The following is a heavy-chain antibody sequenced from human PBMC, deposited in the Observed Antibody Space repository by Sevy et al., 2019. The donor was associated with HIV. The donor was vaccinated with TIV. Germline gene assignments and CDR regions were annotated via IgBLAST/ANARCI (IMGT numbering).Heavy chain of an antibody. V-gene: IGHV4-59*08. Sequence: SETLSLTCTVSGGSINSDHWNWTRQPPGKGLEWIGYVYYTGVTNYNPSLKNRVTISVDRTKNQFSLKLTSVTAADTAVYYCARRNDFDIWGQGTMVTVSS. CDR3: ARRNDFDI. J-gene: IGHJ3*02. CDR2: VYYTGVT. CDR1: GGSINSDH.